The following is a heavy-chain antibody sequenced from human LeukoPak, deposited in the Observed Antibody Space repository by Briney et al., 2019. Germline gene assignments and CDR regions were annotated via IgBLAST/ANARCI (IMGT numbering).Heavy chain of an antibody. D-gene: IGHD6-19*01. CDR3: TTDPHSSGWYRPQDY. CDR2: ISGSGGST. CDR1: GFTVSSNY. Sequence: GGSLRLSCAASGFTVSSNYMSWVRQAPGKGLEWVSAISGSGGSTYYADSVKGRFTISRDNSKNTLYLQMNSLKTEDTAVYYCTTDPHSSGWYRPQDYWGQGTLVTVSS. J-gene: IGHJ4*02. V-gene: IGHV3-23*01.